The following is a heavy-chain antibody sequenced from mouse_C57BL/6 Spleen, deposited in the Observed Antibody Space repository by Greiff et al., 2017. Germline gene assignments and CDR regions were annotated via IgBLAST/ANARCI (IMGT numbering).Heavy chain of an antibody. CDR3: ARHVDWYFDV. CDR2: ISSGGSYT. V-gene: IGHV5-6*02. Sequence: DVMLVESGGDLVKPGGSLKLSCAASGFTFSSYGMSWVRQTPDKRLEWVATISSGGSYTYYPDSVKGRFTISRDNAKNTLYLQMSSLKSEDTAMYYCARHVDWYFDVWGTGTTVTVSS. CDR1: GFTFSSYG. J-gene: IGHJ1*03.